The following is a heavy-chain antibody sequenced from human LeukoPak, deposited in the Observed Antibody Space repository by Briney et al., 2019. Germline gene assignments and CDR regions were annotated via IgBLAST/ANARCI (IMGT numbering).Heavy chain of an antibody. CDR2: ISAYNGNT. CDR1: GYTFTSYG. CDR3: ARLLYSSGWYIYYYYMDV. V-gene: IGHV1-18*01. J-gene: IGHJ6*03. D-gene: IGHD6-13*01. Sequence: ASVKVSCKASGYTFTSYGISWVRQAPGQGLEWMGWISAYNGNTNYAQKLQGRVTMTTDTSTSTAYMELRSLRSDDTAVYYCARLLYSSGWYIYYYYMDVWGKGTTVTISS.